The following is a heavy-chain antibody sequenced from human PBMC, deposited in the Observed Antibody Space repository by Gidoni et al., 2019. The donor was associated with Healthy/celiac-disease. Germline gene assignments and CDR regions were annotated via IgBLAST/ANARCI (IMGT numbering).Heavy chain of an antibody. CDR1: GFTFSSYS. CDR2: IRSSSSYR. V-gene: IGHV3-21*01. J-gene: IGHJ5*02. CDR3: AALDNWFDP. Sequence: EVQLVESGGGLVKPGGSLRLSCAASGFTFSSYSMNWVRQAPGKGLEWVSSIRSSSSYRYYADSVKGRFTISRDNAKNSLYLQMNSLRAEDTAVYYCAALDNWFDPWGQGTLVTVSS.